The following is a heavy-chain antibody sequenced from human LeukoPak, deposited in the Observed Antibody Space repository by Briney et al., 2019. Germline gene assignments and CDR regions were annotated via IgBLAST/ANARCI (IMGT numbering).Heavy chain of an antibody. CDR3: ARDGRLGYYGMDV. V-gene: IGHV1-2*02. J-gene: IGHJ6*02. CDR2: IDPDTGGT. Sequence: GASVKVSCKASGYIFITHYMHWVRQAPGQGLEWMGWIDPDTGGTNYAQKFQGRVTLTRDTSISTAYMELSRLRSDDTAVYYCARDGRLGYYGMDVWGQGTTVTVSS. D-gene: IGHD7-27*01. CDR1: GYIFITHY.